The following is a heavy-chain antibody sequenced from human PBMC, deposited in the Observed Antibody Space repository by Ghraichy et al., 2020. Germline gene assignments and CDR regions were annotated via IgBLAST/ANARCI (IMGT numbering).Heavy chain of an antibody. CDR1: GFTFSSYG. D-gene: IGHD1-7*01. V-gene: IGHV3-30*02. CDR2: IRYDGSNK. J-gene: IGHJ6*02. Sequence: GESLNISCAASGFTFSSYGMHWVRQAPGKGLEWVAFIRYDGSNKYYADSVKGRFTISRDNSKNTLYLQMNSLRAEDTAVYYCAKAVQTGTTYGMDVWGQGTTVTVSS. CDR3: AKAVQTGTTYGMDV.